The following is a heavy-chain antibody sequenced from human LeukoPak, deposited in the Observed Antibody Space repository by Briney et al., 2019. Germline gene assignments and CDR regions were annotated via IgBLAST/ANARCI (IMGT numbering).Heavy chain of an antibody. CDR2: ISYDGSNK. CDR3: AGDYGDSPPLL. Sequence: RPGGSLRLSCAASGFTFSSYAMHWVRQAPGKGLEWVAVISYDGSNKYYADSVKGRFTISRDNSKNTLYLQMNSLRAEDTAVYYCAGDYGDSPPLLWGQGTLVTVSS. V-gene: IGHV3-30-3*01. CDR1: GFTFSSYA. J-gene: IGHJ4*02. D-gene: IGHD4-17*01.